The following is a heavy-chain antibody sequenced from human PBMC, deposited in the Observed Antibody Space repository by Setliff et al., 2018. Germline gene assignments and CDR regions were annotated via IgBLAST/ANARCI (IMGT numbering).Heavy chain of an antibody. J-gene: IGHJ4*02. CDR2: INPGGLSS. D-gene: IGHD3-22*01. Sequence: GASVKVSCKASGYSFAESIVSWVRQAPGQGLEWMGIINPGGLSSSSTQKFEGRVTMTRDTSTSTVYMELNSLTSDDTAVYYCARINFYVSSGYYYAPDYWGQGTLVTVSS. V-gene: IGHV1-46*01. CDR1: GYSFAESI. CDR3: ARINFYVSSGYYYAPDY.